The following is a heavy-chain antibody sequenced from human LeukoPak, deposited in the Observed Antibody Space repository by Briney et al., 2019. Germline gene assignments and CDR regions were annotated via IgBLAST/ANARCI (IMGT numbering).Heavy chain of an antibody. V-gene: IGHV4-61*01. J-gene: IGHJ4*02. CDR1: GGSVSSGSYN. CDR2: IYYSGST. CDR3: ARGSIAPKTYYYGSGSLDYFDY. Sequence: PSETLSLTCTVSGGSVSSGSYNWSWIRQPPGKGLEWIGYIYYSGSTNYNPSLKSRDTISVDTSKNQFSLKLSSMTAADTAVYYCARGSIAPKTYYYGSGSLDYFDYWGEGALVTVSS. D-gene: IGHD3-10*01.